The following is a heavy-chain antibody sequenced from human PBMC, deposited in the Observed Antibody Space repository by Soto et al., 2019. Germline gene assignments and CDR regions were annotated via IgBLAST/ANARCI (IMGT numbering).Heavy chain of an antibody. CDR2: ISAGGGST. V-gene: IGHV3-23*01. CDR1: GFAFSSYS. J-gene: IGHJ6*02. Sequence: EVQLLESGGGLVQPGGSLRLSCAASGFAFSSYSMTWVRQAPGKGLEWVSAISAGGGSTYYADSVKGRFTISRDNSKNTLYLQMNNLRAEDTALYYCAKDPASYYDNGGCYILNMDVWGQGTTVTVSS. CDR3: AKDPASYYDNGGCYILNMDV. D-gene: IGHD3-22*01.